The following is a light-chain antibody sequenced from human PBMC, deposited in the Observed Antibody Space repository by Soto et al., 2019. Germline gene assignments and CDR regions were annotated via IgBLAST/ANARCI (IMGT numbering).Light chain of an antibody. V-gene: IGLV2-14*01. CDR1: SSDVGGYDY. CDR3: SSYTSSITYV. CDR2: DVS. J-gene: IGLJ1*01. Sequence: QSVLTQPASVSGSPGQSITISCTGTSSDVGGYDYVSWYQQHPGKAPKLMIYDVSNRPSGVSNRFSGSKSGNTASLTISGLQDEDEADYYCSSYTSSITYVFGTGTKLTVL.